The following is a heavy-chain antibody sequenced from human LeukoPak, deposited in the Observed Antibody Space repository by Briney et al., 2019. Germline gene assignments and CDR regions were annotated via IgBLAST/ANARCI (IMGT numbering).Heavy chain of an antibody. J-gene: IGHJ3*02. Sequence: ASVKVSCKASGYTFTSYYMHWVRQAPGQGLEWMGIINPTGGSTNYAQKLQGRVTMTTDTSTSTAYMELRSLRSDDTAVYYCARAGLGGYFQSDDAFDIWGQGTMVTVSS. CDR3: ARAGLGGYFQSDDAFDI. CDR1: GYTFTSYY. D-gene: IGHD5-12*01. CDR2: INPTGGST. V-gene: IGHV1-46*01.